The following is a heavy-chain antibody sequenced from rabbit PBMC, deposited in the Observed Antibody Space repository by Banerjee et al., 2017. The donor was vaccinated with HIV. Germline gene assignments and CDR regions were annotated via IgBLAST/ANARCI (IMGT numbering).Heavy chain of an antibody. J-gene: IGHJ3*01. Sequence: QSLEESGGDLVKPEGSLTLTCTASGFSFSSGYDMCWVHQAPGKGLEGIACGYAGNGNKADASWVNGRVTISRNTNQNTVTLQMLSLTAAETATYFCARGGYADYPGYGYVFGLWGQGTLVTVS. V-gene: IGHV1S40*01. CDR1: GFSFSSGYD. D-gene: IGHD7-1*01. CDR2: GYAGNGNK. CDR3: ARGGYADYPGYGYVFGL.